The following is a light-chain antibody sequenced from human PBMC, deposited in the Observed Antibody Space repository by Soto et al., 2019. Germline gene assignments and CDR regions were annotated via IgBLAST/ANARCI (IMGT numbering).Light chain of an antibody. J-gene: IGLJ2*01. CDR3: TSYTFSSTLV. CDR2: DVR. CDR1: ISDVGGYNY. Sequence: QSALTQPASVSGSPGQSITISCTGSISDVGGYNYVAWYQQHPGKVPKLMIYDVRNRPSGVSNRFSGSKSGNTASLTISGLQAEDEADYYCTSYTFSSTLVFGGGTKLTVL. V-gene: IGLV2-14*01.